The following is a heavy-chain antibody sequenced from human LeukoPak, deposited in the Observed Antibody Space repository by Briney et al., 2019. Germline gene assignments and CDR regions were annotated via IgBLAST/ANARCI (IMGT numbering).Heavy chain of an antibody. CDR2: INPNSGGT. D-gene: IGHD2-15*01. CDR1: GYTFTGYY. CDR3: ARGPPGYCSGGSCYGWFDP. Sequence: GASVKVSRKASGYTFTGYYMHWVRQAPGQGLEWMGWINPNSGGTNYAQKFQGRVTMTRDTSISTAYMELSRLRSDDTAVYYCARGPPGYCSGGSCYGWFDPWGQGTLVTVSS. V-gene: IGHV1-2*02. J-gene: IGHJ5*02.